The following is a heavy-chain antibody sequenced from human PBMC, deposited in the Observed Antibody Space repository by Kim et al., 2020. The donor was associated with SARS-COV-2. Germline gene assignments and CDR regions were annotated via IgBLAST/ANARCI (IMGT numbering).Heavy chain of an antibody. CDR1: GGSISSYY. D-gene: IGHD6-19*01. CDR2: IYYSGST. CDR3: ARHGRIAVAPV. V-gene: IGHV4-59*08. Sequence: SQTLSLTCTVSGGSISSYYWSWIRQPPGKGLEWIGYIYYSGSTNYNPSLKSRVTISVDTSKNQFSLKLSSVTAADTAVYYCARHGRIAVAPVWGQGTLVTVSS. J-gene: IGHJ4*02.